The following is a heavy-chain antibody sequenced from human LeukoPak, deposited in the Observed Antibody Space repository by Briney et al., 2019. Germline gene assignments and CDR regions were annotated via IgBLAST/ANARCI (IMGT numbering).Heavy chain of an antibody. J-gene: IGHJ6*03. CDR1: GFTFSSYE. Sequence: GGSLRLSCAASGFTFSSYEMNWVRQAPGKGLEWVAVISYDGSNKYYADSVKGRLTISRDNSKNTLYLQMNSLRAEDTAVYYCARYMGGSSWSHYYYYMDVWGKGTTVTVS. CDR3: ARYMGGSSWSHYYYYMDV. D-gene: IGHD6-13*01. CDR2: ISYDGSNK. V-gene: IGHV3-30*04.